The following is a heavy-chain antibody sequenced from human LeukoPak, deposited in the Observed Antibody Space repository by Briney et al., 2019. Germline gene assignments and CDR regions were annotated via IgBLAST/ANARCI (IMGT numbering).Heavy chain of an antibody. CDR1: GGSISSSNW. Sequence: PSGTLSLTCAVSGGSISSSNWWSWVRQPPGKGLEWSGEIYHSGSTNYNPSLESRVTISVDKSKNQFSLKLSSVTAADTAVYYCARDVVRGVIYYWGQGTLVTVSS. CDR3: ARDVVRGVIYY. V-gene: IGHV4-4*02. J-gene: IGHJ4*02. D-gene: IGHD3-10*01. CDR2: IYHSGST.